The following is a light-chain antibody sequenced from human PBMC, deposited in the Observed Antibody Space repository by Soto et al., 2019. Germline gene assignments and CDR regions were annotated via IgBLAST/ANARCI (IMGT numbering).Light chain of an antibody. CDR1: QSVSSN. CDR2: ETY. Sequence: EIVMTQSAATLSVSPLERVTPSXRASQSVSSNLAWYQQKPGQAPRLLIYETYRRATGIPDRFSGSGSGTDFTLTISRLEPEDFAVYYCQQYGSSLITFGQGTRLEIK. J-gene: IGKJ5*01. CDR3: QQYGSSLIT. V-gene: IGKV3-20*01.